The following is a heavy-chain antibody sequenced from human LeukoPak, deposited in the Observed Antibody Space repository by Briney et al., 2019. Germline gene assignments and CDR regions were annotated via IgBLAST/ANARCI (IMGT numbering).Heavy chain of an antibody. J-gene: IGHJ4*02. D-gene: IGHD6-6*01. CDR1: GFTFSSYA. CDR2: ISSNGGST. Sequence: GGSLRLSCAASGFTFSSYAMHWVRQAPGKGLEYVSAISSNGGSTHYANSVKGRFTISRDNSKNTLYLQMGSLRAEDMAVYYCARGGVYSTSAVDYWGQGTLVTVSS. CDR3: ARGGVYSTSAVDY. V-gene: IGHV3-64*01.